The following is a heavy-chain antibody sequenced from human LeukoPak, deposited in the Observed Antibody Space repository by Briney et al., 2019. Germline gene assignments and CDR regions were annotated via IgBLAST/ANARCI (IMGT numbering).Heavy chain of an antibody. V-gene: IGHV3-30*18. J-gene: IGHJ4*02. CDR1: SESFSGYF. CDR2: ISYDGSNK. Sequence: LSLTCAIYSESFSGYFWSWIRQPPGKGLEWVAVISYDGSNKYYADSVKGRFTISRDNSKNTLYLQMNSLRAEDTAVYYCAKSSGYSYGPSPFDYWGQGTLVTVSS. D-gene: IGHD5-18*01. CDR3: AKSSGYSYGPSPFDY.